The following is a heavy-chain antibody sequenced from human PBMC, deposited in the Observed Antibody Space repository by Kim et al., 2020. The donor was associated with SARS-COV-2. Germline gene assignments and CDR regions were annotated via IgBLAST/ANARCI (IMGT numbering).Heavy chain of an antibody. D-gene: IGHD2-8*02. J-gene: IGHJ4*02. CDR2: INHSGST. CDR1: GGSFSGYY. V-gene: IGHV4-34*01. CDR3: ARVRGKKLGYCTGGVCYCDY. Sequence: SETLSLTCAVYGGSFSGYYWSWIRQPPGKGLEWIGEINHSGSTNYNPSLKSRVTISVDTSKNQFSLKLSSVTAADTAVYYCARVRGKKLGYCTGGVCYCDYWGQGTLVTVSS.